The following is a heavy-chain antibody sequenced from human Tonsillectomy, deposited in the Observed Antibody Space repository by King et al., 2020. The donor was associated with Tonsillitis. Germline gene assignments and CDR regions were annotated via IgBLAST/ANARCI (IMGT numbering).Heavy chain of an antibody. CDR3: ARDAHSFWVLWYFDL. CDR2: IFHSDIT. D-gene: IGHD3-3*01. J-gene: IGHJ2*01. V-gene: IGHV4-59*01. CDR1: GASITGYN. Sequence: VQLQESGPGLVKLSEPLSLTCTVSGASITGYNWNWIRQPPGRGLGWIGYIFHSDITNYNPSLMSRDTRSADTANNQLSLKLSSVTAADTAVYYCARDAHSFWVLWYFDLWGRGTPVTVSS.